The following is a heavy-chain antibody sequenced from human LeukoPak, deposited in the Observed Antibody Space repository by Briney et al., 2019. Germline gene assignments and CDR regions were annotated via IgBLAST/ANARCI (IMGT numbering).Heavy chain of an antibody. D-gene: IGHD3-9*01. CDR2: ISTYTGDT. V-gene: IGHV1-18*01. CDR1: GYPYTSYA. Sequence: ASVKVSCKAYGYPYTSYAIDWVRQAPGHGLEWMGWISTYTGDTNYAQKFQGRVTMTTDTSTNTAYIEVRSLTSDDTATYYCAREWWGYDVVAGDNWFDPWGQGTLVTVSS. CDR3: AREWWGYDVVAGDNWFDP. J-gene: IGHJ5*02.